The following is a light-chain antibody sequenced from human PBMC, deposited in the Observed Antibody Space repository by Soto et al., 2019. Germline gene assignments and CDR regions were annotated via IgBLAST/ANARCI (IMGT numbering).Light chain of an antibody. CDR1: QSLVYSDGNTY. CDR3: VQFSHFPRT. CDR2: QIS. Sequence: DIVMTQTPLSSPVTLGQPASISCRSSQSLVYSDGNTYLSWLQQRPGQPPRLLIYQISNRFSGVQDRFSGSGAGTDFTLKISRVEAEDVGVYYCVQFSHFPRTFGQGTQVEIK. J-gene: IGKJ1*01. V-gene: IGKV2-24*01.